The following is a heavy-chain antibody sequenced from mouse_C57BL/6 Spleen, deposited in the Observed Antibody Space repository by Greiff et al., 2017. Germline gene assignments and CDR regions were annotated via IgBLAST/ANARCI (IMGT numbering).Heavy chain of an antibody. V-gene: IGHV1-47*01. CDR2: FHPYNDDT. Sequence: VKVVESGAELVKPGASVKMSCKASGYTFTTYPIEWMKQNHGKSLEWIGNFHPYNDDTKYNEKFKGKATLTVEKSSSTVYLELSRLTSDDSAVYYCARRLTGEGYFDYWGQGTTLTVSS. J-gene: IGHJ2*01. CDR3: ARRLTGEGYFDY. CDR1: GYTFTTYP. D-gene: IGHD4-1*01.